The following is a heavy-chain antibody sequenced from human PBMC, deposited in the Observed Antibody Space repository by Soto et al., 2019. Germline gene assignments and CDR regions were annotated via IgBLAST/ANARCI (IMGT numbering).Heavy chain of an antibody. J-gene: IGHJ6*02. D-gene: IGHD6-19*01. V-gene: IGHV6-1*01. CDR2: TYYRSKWYN. CDR1: GDSVSSNSAA. Sequence: PSQTLSLTCAISGDSVSSNSAAWNWIRQSPSRGLEWLGRTYYRSKWYNDYAVSVKSRITINPDTSKNQFSLQLNSVTPEDTAVYYCARDTQWLAPYYYYYYGMEVWGQGTTVTVSS. CDR3: ARDTQWLAPYYYYYYGMEV.